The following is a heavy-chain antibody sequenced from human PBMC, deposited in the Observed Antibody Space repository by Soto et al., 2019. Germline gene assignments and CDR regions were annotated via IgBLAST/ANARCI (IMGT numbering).Heavy chain of an antibody. CDR1: GGTFSSYA. CDR3: ARDQLLLGMTNYYYYYGMDV. V-gene: IGHV1-69*13. J-gene: IGHJ6*02. Sequence: SVKVSCKASGGTFSSYAISWVRQAPGQGLEWMGGIIPIFGTANYAQKFQGRVTITADESTSTAYMELSSLRSEDTAVYYCARDQLLLGMTNYYYYYGMDVWGQGTTVTVSS. D-gene: IGHD2-21*01. CDR2: IIPIFGTA.